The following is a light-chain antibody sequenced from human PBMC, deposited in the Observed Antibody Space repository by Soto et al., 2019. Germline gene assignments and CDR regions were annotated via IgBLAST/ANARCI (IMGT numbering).Light chain of an antibody. CDR3: QQYNSYSSLT. V-gene: IGKV1-5*03. CDR1: QNIRKW. CDR2: EAS. J-gene: IGKJ4*01. Sequence: DIQMTQSPSTLSASVGDRVTITCRASQNIRKWLAWYQQKPGKAPKVLIYEASILQTGVPSRFSGSASGTEFTLTISSLQPDDFATYYCQQYNSYSSLTFGGGTKVEIK.